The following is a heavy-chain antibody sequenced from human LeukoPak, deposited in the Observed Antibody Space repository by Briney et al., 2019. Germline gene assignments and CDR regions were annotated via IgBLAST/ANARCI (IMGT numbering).Heavy chain of an antibody. D-gene: IGHD3-10*01. Sequence: PGGSLRLSCAASGFTFISYWMHWVRQAPGKGLVWVSRINSDGSTTNYADSVKSRFTISRDNAKNTLYLQMNSLRAEDTAVYYCARDPRGGTLDYWGQGTLVTVSS. CDR1: GFTFISYW. CDR2: INSDGSTT. CDR3: ARDPRGGTLDY. V-gene: IGHV3-74*01. J-gene: IGHJ4*02.